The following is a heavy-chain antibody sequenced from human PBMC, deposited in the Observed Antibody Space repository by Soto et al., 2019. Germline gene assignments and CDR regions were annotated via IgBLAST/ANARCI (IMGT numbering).Heavy chain of an antibody. CDR2: ISAYNGNT. J-gene: IGHJ6*02. CDR3: ARAGSVTVAPHYYYYGMDV. D-gene: IGHD6-19*01. Sequence: ASVKVSCKASGYTFTSYGISWVRQAPGQGLEWMGWISAYNGNTNYAQKLQGRVTMTTDTSTSTAYMELRSLRSDDTAVYYCARAGSVTVAPHYYYYGMDVWGQGTTVTVS. CDR1: GYTFTSYG. V-gene: IGHV1-18*01.